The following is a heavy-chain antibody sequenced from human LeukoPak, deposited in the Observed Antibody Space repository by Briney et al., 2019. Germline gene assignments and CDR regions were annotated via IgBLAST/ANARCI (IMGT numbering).Heavy chain of an antibody. CDR1: GYSFTSYD. CDR3: ARDPSSSGWYNWFDP. V-gene: IGHV1-18*01. J-gene: IGHJ5*02. Sequence: ASVKVSCKASGYSFTSYDITWVRQAPGQGLEWMGWISTYNGNTKYEQNLQGRVTMTTDTSASTAYMELSSLRSEDTAVYCCARDPSSSGWYNWFDPWGQGTLVTVSS. CDR2: ISTYNGNT. D-gene: IGHD6-19*01.